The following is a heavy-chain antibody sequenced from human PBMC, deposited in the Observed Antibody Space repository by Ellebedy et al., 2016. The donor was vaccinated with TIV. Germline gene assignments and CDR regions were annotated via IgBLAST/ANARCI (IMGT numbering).Heavy chain of an antibody. V-gene: IGHV3-23*01. D-gene: IGHD6-19*01. CDR1: GFTFSSYA. CDR3: ARVAGGVFGY. CDR2: ISGSGGRT. Sequence: GESLKISCAASGFTFSSYAMSWVRQAPGKGLEWVSAISGSGGRTFYADSVKGRFTISRDNSMDTVFLQMNILRVDDTAIYYCARVAGGVFGYWGQGTLVTVSS. J-gene: IGHJ4*02.